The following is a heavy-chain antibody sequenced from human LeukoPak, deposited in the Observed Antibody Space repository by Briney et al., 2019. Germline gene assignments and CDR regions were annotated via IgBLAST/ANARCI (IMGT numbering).Heavy chain of an antibody. Sequence: ASVKVSCKASGYTFTGYYMHWVRQAPGQGLEWMGWINPNSGGTSYAQKFQGRVTMTRDTPISTAYMELSRLRSDDTAVYYCARGSAGYCSSTSCYVFDYWGQGTLVTVSS. CDR1: GYTFTGYY. J-gene: IGHJ4*02. CDR3: ARGSAGYCSSTSCYVFDY. V-gene: IGHV1-2*02. D-gene: IGHD2-2*01. CDR2: INPNSGGT.